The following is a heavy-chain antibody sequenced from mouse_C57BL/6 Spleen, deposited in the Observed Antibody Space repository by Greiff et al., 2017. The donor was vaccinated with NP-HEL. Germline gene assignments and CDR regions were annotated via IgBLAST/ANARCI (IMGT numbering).Heavy chain of an antibody. J-gene: IGHJ1*03. D-gene: IGHD1-1*01. CDR3: AREGYYGSSRYWYFDV. CDR2: INPNNGGT. V-gene: IGHV1-22*01. CDR1: GYTFTDYN. Sequence: VQLQQSGPELVKPGASVKMSCKASGYTFTDYNMHWVKQSHGKSLEWIGYINPNNGGTSYNQKFKGKATLTVNKSSSTAYMELRSLTSEDSAVYYCAREGYYGSSRYWYFDVWGTGTTVTVSS.